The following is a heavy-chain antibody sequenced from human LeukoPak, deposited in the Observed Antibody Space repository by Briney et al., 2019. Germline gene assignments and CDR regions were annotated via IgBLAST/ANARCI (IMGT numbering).Heavy chain of an antibody. Sequence: SETLSLTCTVYVGSFSGYYWSWIRQPPGKGLEWIGEINHSGSTSYNPSLKSRVTISVDTSKNQFSLKLSSVTAADTAVYYCATVVVPAAISVSMDVWGKGTTVTVSS. CDR2: INHSGST. V-gene: IGHV4-34*01. J-gene: IGHJ6*03. CDR3: ATVVVPAAISVSMDV. CDR1: VGSFSGYY. D-gene: IGHD2-2*02.